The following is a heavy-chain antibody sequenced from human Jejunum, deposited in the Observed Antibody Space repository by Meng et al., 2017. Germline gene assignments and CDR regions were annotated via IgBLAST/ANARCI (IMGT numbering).Heavy chain of an antibody. CDR3: ARGGHYAFDL. CDR2: TYYRSKWNN. V-gene: IGHV6-1*01. CDR1: GDSVSSKIGA. Sequence: SQTLSLTCAISGDSVSSKIGAWNWIRQSPSRGLEWLGRTYYRSKWNNKYAVSVRSRIIVNPDTSKNQFSLQLNSVTPEDTAMYFCARGGHYAFDLWCQGTMVTVSS. J-gene: IGHJ3*01.